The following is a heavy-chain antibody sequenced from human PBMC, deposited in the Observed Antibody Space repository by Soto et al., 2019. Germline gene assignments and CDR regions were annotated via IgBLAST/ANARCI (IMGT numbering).Heavy chain of an antibody. CDR1: GFTVSNYY. D-gene: IGHD6-19*01. CDR3: ACGIAVTGTFFDY. V-gene: IGHV3-53*01. CDR2: VYSGGST. J-gene: IGHJ4*02. Sequence: GGSLRLSCAASGFTVSNYYMSWVRQAPGKGLEWVSVVYSGGSTYYADSVKGRFTISRDNSKSTLSLQMNSLRAEDTAVYYCACGIAVTGTFFDYWGQGTLVTVSS.